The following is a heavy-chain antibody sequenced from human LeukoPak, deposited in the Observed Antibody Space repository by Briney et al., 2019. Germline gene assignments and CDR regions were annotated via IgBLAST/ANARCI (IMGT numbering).Heavy chain of an antibody. CDR1: GYTFTGYY. CDR2: INPNRGGT. J-gene: IGHJ5*02. D-gene: IGHD2-15*01. Sequence: ASVKVSCKASGYTFTGYYMHWVRQAPGQVLEWIGLINPNRGGTNYAQKFQGRVTMTRDTSISTTFMALSRPSSDNTAGYYLARAVYCSGGSWYGGGEDNWFDPWGQGTLVTVSS. CDR3: ARAVYCSGGSWYGGGEDNWFDP. V-gene: IGHV1-2*02.